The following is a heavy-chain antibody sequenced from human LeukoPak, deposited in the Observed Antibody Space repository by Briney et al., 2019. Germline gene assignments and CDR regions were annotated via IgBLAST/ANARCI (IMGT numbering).Heavy chain of an antibody. J-gene: IGHJ4*02. Sequence: PGGSLRLSCAASGFTFSSYSMNWVRQAPGQGLGWVSSISSSSSYIYYADSVKGRFTISRDNAKNSLYLQMNSLRAEDTAVYYCASELRYFDWLSTPYFDYWGQGTLVTVSS. CDR3: ASELRYFDWLSTPYFDY. V-gene: IGHV3-21*01. CDR2: ISSSSSYI. CDR1: GFTFSSYS. D-gene: IGHD3-9*01.